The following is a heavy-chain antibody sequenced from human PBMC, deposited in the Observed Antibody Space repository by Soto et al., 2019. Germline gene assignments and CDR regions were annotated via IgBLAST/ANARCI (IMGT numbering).Heavy chain of an antibody. Sequence: GWSLGLSCAASGFTFSSYGMHWVRQAPGKGLEWVAVISYDGSNKYYADSVKGRFTISRDNSKNTLYLQMNSLRAEDTAVYYCAKRLGLRYSSSWVLDYWGQGTLVTVSX. D-gene: IGHD6-6*01. CDR3: AKRLGLRYSSSWVLDY. CDR2: ISYDGSNK. V-gene: IGHV3-30*18. J-gene: IGHJ4*02. CDR1: GFTFSSYG.